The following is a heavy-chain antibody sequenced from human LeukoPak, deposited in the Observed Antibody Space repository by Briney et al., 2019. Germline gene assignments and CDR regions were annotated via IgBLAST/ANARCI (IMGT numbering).Heavy chain of an antibody. CDR3: ASLSGGYSYGYFAY. V-gene: IGHV1-46*01. CDR1: GYTFTSYY. Sequence: ASVKVSCKASGYTFTSYYMHWVRQAPGQGLEWMGIINPSGGSTSYAQKFQGRVTITADESTSTAYMELSSLRSGDTAVYYCASLSGGYSYGYFAYWGQGTLVTVSS. CDR2: INPSGGST. J-gene: IGHJ4*02. D-gene: IGHD5-18*01.